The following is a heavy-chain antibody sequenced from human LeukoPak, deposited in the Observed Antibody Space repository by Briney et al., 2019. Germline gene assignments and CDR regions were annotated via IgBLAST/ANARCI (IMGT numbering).Heavy chain of an antibody. V-gene: IGHV1-2*06. CDR1: GYTFTGYY. Sequence: ASVKVSCKASGYTFTGYYMHWVRQAPGQGLEWMGRISPNSGGTNYAQKFQGRVTMTRDTSISTAYMELSRLRSDDTAVYYCARAPYYYDSSGYYWYYWGQGTLVTVSS. J-gene: IGHJ4*02. CDR3: ARAPYYYDSSGYYWYY. D-gene: IGHD3-22*01. CDR2: ISPNSGGT.